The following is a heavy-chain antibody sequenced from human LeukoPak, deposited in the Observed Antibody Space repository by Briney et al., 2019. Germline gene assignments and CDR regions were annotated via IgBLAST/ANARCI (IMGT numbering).Heavy chain of an antibody. CDR2: IYYSGST. V-gene: IGHV4-59*01. CDR3: ARAPDYYDSSRWDY. Sequence: SETLSLTCTVSGCSISSYYWSWIRQPPGKGLEWIGYIYYSGSTNYNPSLKSRVTISVDTSKNQFSLELSSVTAADTAVYYCARAPDYYDSSRWDYWGQGTLVTVSS. D-gene: IGHD3-22*01. J-gene: IGHJ4*02. CDR1: GCSISSYY.